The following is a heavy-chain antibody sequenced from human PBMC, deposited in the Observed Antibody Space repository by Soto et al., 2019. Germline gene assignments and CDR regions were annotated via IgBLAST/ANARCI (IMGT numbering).Heavy chain of an antibody. D-gene: IGHD2-15*01. J-gene: IGHJ4*02. CDR3: ARVGYCGGGTCYAGGPFDY. CDR1: GYSFTTYW. Sequence: PGESLKISCKGSGYSFTTYWIAWVRQVPGKGLEWMGIIYPGDSDTTYSPSFQGQVTISADKAISTAYLQWSSLKASDTVMYYCARVGYCGGGTCYAGGPFDYWGQGTLVTVSS. V-gene: IGHV5-51*01. CDR2: IYPGDSDT.